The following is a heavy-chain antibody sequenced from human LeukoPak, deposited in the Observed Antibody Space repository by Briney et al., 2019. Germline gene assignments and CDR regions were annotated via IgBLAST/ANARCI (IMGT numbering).Heavy chain of an antibody. V-gene: IGHV3-33*01. CDR1: GFTFSSYG. CDR3: ATGQGGNYYFDY. Sequence: GRSLRLSCAASGFTFSSYGMHWVRQAPGKGLEWVAVIWYDGSNKYYADSVKGRFTISRDNSKNTLYLQMNSLRAEDTAVYYCATGQGGNYYFDYWGQGTLVTVSS. CDR2: IWYDGSNK. D-gene: IGHD4-23*01. J-gene: IGHJ4*02.